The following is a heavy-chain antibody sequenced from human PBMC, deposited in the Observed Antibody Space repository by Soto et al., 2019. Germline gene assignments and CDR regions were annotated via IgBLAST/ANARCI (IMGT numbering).Heavy chain of an antibody. D-gene: IGHD3-16*01. J-gene: IGHJ6*02. V-gene: IGHV1-69*06. Sequence: QVQLVQSGAEVKKPGSSVKVSCKASGGTFSIYAISWVRQAPGQGLEWMGGFIPLYETANYAQKFQGRVTLTADKSPSTAYMGLSSLRSVDTAVYYCAIPSKWNYVYYFYGMDVWGQGTTVTVSS. CDR2: FIPLYETA. CDR1: GGTFSIYA. CDR3: AIPSKWNYVYYFYGMDV.